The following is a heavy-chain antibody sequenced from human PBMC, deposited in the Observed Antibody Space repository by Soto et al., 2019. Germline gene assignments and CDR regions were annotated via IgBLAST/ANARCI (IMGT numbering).Heavy chain of an antibody. Sequence: PGGSLRLSCAASGFTFSSYAMSWVRQAPGKGLEWVSAISTSGGSTYYADSVKGRFTISRDNSKNTLYLQMNSLRAEDTAVYYCAKKDGVAVRHYYYGMDVWGQGTTVTVSS. J-gene: IGHJ6*02. CDR2: ISTSGGST. CDR3: AKKDGVAVRHYYYGMDV. D-gene: IGHD6-19*01. CDR1: GFTFSSYA. V-gene: IGHV3-23*01.